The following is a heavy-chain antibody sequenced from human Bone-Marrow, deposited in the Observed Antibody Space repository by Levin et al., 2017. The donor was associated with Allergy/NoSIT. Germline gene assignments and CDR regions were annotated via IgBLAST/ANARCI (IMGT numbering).Heavy chain of an antibody. V-gene: IGHV3-23*01. CDR2: IWGSGGVT. J-gene: IGHJ1*01. D-gene: IGHD2-21*02. Sequence: GGSLRLSCAASGFTFSNYAMNWVRQAPGKGLEWISVIWGSGGVTKYADSVKGRFTISRDNSKSTLYLQMNSLKIEDTAVYYCAKGSLSRNEVTGTGFFRDWGQGTPVTVSS. CDR3: AKGSLSRNEVTGTGFFRD. CDR1: GFTFSNYA.